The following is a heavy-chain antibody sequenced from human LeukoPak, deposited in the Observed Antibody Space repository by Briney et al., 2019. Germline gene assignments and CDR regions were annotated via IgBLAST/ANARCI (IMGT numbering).Heavy chain of an antibody. Sequence: QPGGSLRLSCAASGFTFSSYAMSWVRQAPGKGLEWVSAISGSGGSTYYADSVKGRFTISRENSKNTLYLQMNNLRAGDTAVYYSAKEFVAGTPDGWFDPWGQGTLVTVSS. CDR2: ISGSGGST. D-gene: IGHD6-19*01. V-gene: IGHV3-23*01. CDR3: AKEFVAGTPDGWFDP. CDR1: GFTFSSYA. J-gene: IGHJ5*02.